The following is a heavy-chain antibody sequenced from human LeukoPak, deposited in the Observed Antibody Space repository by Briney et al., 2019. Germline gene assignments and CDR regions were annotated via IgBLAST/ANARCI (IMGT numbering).Heavy chain of an antibody. Sequence: SETLSLTCTVSGGSISSYYWSWIRQAPGKGLEWIGYIYYSGSTGRSINYNPSLKSRVTISVDTSKNQFSLKLSSVTAADTAMYYCARSTIAAAGNVEYWGQGTLVTVPS. CDR1: GGSISSYY. CDR2: IYYSGSTGRSI. V-gene: IGHV4-59*01. D-gene: IGHD6-13*01. CDR3: ARSTIAAAGNVEY. J-gene: IGHJ4*02.